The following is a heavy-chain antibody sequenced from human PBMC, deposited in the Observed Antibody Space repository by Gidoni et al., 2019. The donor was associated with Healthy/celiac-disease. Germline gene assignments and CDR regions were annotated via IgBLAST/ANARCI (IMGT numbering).Heavy chain of an antibody. V-gene: IGHV1-69*09. CDR2: IIPILGIA. J-gene: IGHJ6*02. CDR3: ARDDGPTVRDYYYGMDV. Sequence: QVQLVQSGAEVKKPGSSVKVSCKASGGTFSSYAISWVRQAPGQGLEWMGRIIPILGIANYAQKFQGRVTITADKSTSTAYMELSSLRSEDTAVYYCARDDGPTVRDYYYGMDVWGQGTTVTVSS. CDR1: GGTFSSYA. D-gene: IGHD4-17*01.